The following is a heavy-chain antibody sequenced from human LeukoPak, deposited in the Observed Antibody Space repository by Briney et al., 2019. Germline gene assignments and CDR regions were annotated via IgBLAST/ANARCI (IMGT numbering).Heavy chain of an antibody. CDR2: IYYSGST. D-gene: IGHD3-9*01. V-gene: IGHV4-59*12. CDR1: GGSISSYY. Sequence: PSETLSLTCTVSGGSISSYYWSWIRQPPGKGLEWIGYIYYSGSTNYNPSLKGRVTISVDTSKNQFSLKLSSVTAADTAVYYCARENYDILTGSYAFDIWGQGTMVTVSS. J-gene: IGHJ3*02. CDR3: ARENYDILTGSYAFDI.